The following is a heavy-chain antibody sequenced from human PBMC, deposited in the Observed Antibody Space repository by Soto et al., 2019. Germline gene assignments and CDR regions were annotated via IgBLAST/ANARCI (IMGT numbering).Heavy chain of an antibody. CDR3: TKASSDRHHMDV. Sequence: EVQLLESGGGLVQPGGSLRLSCAASGFTFSNFVMRWVRQTAGKGLEWVSTITDTGGDTYYTDSVKGRFTISRDNSKNTLYLHMTSLRAEDTALYYCTKASSDRHHMDVWGQGTTVTVSS. V-gene: IGHV3-23*01. CDR1: GFTFSNFV. J-gene: IGHJ6*02. CDR2: ITDTGGDT.